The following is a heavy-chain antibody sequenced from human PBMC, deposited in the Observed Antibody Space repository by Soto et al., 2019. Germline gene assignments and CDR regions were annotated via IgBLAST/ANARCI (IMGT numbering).Heavy chain of an antibody. J-gene: IGHJ4*02. CDR1: GGTFSSYA. CDR2: IIPIFGTA. CDR3: ARLKSTANYYDSSGYYSFDY. D-gene: IGHD3-22*01. V-gene: IGHV1-69*01. Sequence: QVQLVQSGAEVKKPGSSVKVSCKASGGTFSSYAISWVRQAPGQGLEWMGGIIPIFGTANYAQKFQGRVTSTADESTSTAYMELSSLRSEDTAVYYCARLKSTANYYDSSGYYSFDYWGQGTLVTVSS.